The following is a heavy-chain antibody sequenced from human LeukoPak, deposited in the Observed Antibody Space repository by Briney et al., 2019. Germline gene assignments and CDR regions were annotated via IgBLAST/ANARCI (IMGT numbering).Heavy chain of an antibody. CDR3: ARGVVPAAFDY. V-gene: IGHV3-21*01. D-gene: IGHD2-2*01. Sequence: PGGSLRLSCAASGFIFSGYSMNWVRQGPGKGLEWVSSISESSSHISYADSVKGRFTISRDNAKNSLYVQLNSLRADDTAVYYCARGVVPAAFDYWGQGTLVTVSS. CDR2: ISESSSHI. J-gene: IGHJ4*02. CDR1: GFIFSGYS.